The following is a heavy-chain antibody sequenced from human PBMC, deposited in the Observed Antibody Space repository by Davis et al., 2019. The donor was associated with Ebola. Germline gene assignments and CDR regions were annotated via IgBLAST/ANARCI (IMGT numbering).Heavy chain of an antibody. J-gene: IGHJ4*02. V-gene: IGHV4-31*03. CDR2: IYYSGST. CDR3: AGRNFWSGLGWVYFDY. D-gene: IGHD3-3*01. CDR1: GGSISSGGYY. Sequence: LRLSCTVSGGSISSGGYYWSWIRQHPGKGLEWIGSIYYSGSTYYNPSLKSRVTISVDTSKNQFSLKLSSVTAADTAVYYCAGRNFWSGLGWVYFDYWGQGTLVTVSS.